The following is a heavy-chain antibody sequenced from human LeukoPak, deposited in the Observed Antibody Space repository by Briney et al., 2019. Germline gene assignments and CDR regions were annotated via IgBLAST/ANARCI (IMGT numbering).Heavy chain of an antibody. D-gene: IGHD3-10*01. Sequence: GGSLRLSCAASGFTFSSYSMNWVRQAPGKGLEWVSSISSSSSYIYYADSVKGRFTISRDNAKNSLYLQMNSLRAEDTAVYYCARDIRGIKSYYYYYMDVWGKGTTVTVSS. V-gene: IGHV3-21*01. CDR3: ARDIRGIKSYYYYYMDV. J-gene: IGHJ6*03. CDR1: GFTFSSYS. CDR2: ISSSSSYI.